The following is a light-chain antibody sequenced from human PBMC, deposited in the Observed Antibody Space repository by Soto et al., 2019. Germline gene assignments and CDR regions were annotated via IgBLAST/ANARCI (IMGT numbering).Light chain of an antibody. CDR2: GAS. J-gene: IGKJ5*01. CDR1: QSVSSY. CDR3: QQHNQWPIT. V-gene: IGKV3-11*01. Sequence: EIVLTQSPATLSLSPGEIATLSCRASQSVSSYLAWYQQKPGQAPRLLIYGASNRATGIPDRFSGSGSGTEFTLTINSLQSEDSAVYYCQQHNQWPITFGQGTRLEIK.